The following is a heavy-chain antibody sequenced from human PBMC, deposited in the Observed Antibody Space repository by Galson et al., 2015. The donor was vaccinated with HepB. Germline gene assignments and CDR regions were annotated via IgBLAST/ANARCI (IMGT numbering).Heavy chain of an antibody. Sequence: SVKVSCKASGGTFSSYAISWVRQAPGQGLEWMGGIIPIFGTANYAQKFQGRVTITADKSTSTAYMELSSLRSEDTAVYYCARATYGEPYYYYGMDVWGQGATVTVSS. J-gene: IGHJ6*02. CDR3: ARATYGEPYYYYGMDV. CDR1: GGTFSSYA. V-gene: IGHV1-69*06. D-gene: IGHD4-17*01. CDR2: IIPIFGTA.